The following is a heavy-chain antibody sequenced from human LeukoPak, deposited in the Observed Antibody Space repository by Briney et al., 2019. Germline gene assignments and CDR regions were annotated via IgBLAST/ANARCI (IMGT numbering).Heavy chain of an antibody. CDR2: ISYDGSNK. CDR3: ARLSANSSAYFFDY. D-gene: IGHD3-22*01. CDR1: GFTFSSYG. Sequence: GRSLRLSCAASGFTFSSYGMHWVRQAPGKGLEWVAVISYDGSNKYYADSVKGRFTISRDNSKNTLYLQMNSLRAEDTAVYYCARLSANSSAYFFDYWGQGTLVTVSS. J-gene: IGHJ4*02. V-gene: IGHV3-30*03.